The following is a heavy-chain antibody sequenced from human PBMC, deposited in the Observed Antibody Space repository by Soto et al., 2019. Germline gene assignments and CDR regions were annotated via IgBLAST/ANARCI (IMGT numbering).Heavy chain of an antibody. D-gene: IGHD6-19*01. CDR3: ARVSGGSGWYYFDY. CDR2: FDPEDGET. V-gene: IGHV1-24*01. CDR1: GYILTELS. Sequence: GASVKVSCKVSGYILTELSLHWVRQAPGKGLEWMGGFDPEDGETIYSQKFQGRVTMTEDTSTDTAYMELSSLRSEDTAVYYCARVSGGSGWYYFDYWGQGTLVTVSS. J-gene: IGHJ4*02.